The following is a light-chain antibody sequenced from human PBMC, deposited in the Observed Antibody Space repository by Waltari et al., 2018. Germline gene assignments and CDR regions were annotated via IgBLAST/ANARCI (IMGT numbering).Light chain of an antibody. CDR3: QEYTTWLRGT. V-gene: IGKV3-15*01. CDR1: QNVKSN. J-gene: IGKJ1*01. Sequence: EALMKQSPATMSVSPGERATLSCRASQNVKSNVAWYQQKPGQAPRLLIYGASSRATVTPARFSGSGSGTEFNLTISSLQSEDFAVYYCQEYTTWLRGTFGQGTKVEIK. CDR2: GAS.